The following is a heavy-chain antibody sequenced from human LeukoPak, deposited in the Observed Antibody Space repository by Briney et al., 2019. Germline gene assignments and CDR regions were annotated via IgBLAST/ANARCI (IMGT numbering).Heavy chain of an antibody. V-gene: IGHV1-8*01. CDR1: GYTFTSYD. CDR2: MNPNSGNT. J-gene: IGHJ6*02. CDR3: ARRGSTRGYYYYGMDV. Sequence: ASEKVSCKASGYTFTSYDINWVRQATGQGLEWMGWMNPNSGNTGYAQKFQGRVTMTRNTSISTAYMELSSLRSEDTAVYYCARRGSTRGYYYYGMDVWGQGTTVTVSS. D-gene: IGHD2-2*01.